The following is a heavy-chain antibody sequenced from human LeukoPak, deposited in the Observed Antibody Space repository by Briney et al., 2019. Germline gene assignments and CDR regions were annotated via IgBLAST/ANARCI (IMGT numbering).Heavy chain of an antibody. D-gene: IGHD5-12*01. CDR1: GFTFSTYW. V-gene: IGHV3-7*01. Sequence: GGSLRLSCAASGFTFSTYWMTWVRQAPGKGLEWVANIKEDGSREYYVDSVKGRFTISRDNAKDSLYLQMDSLTAEDTAVYYCARDSPGYGAYVSWGQGTLVSVSS. J-gene: IGHJ1*01. CDR3: ARDSPGYGAYVS. CDR2: IKEDGSRE.